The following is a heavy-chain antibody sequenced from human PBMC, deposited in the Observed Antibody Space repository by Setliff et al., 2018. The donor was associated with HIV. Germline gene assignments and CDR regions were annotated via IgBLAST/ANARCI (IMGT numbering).Heavy chain of an antibody. CDR2: IDPTGTYT. CDR1: GLTLSTYS. CDR3: AKVDDGQCNTFNCRDFDY. Sequence: GGSLRLSCAASGLTLSTYSMSWVRQAPGKGLQWVSAIDPTGTYTYYADAVKGRFTSSRDNFRNTLSLQTNSLTAEDSAIYYCAKVDDGQCNTFNCRDFDYWGRGTLVTVSS. D-gene: IGHD1-1*01. V-gene: IGHV3-23*05. J-gene: IGHJ4*02.